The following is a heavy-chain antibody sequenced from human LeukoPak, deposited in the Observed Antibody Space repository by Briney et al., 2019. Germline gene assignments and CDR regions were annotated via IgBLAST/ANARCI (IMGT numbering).Heavy chain of an antibody. CDR1: GGSFSGYS. D-gene: IGHD6-19*01. CDR2: INDSGST. J-gene: IGHJ6*02. Sequence: PSETLSLTCAVYGGSFSGYSWSWIRQPPGKGLEWIGEINDSGSTNYNPSLKSRVTISVDTSKNEFSLKLSSVTAADTAVYYCARDTYSSGWYGGSGYYYGMDVWGQGTTVTVSS. V-gene: IGHV4-34*01. CDR3: ARDTYSSGWYGGSGYYYGMDV.